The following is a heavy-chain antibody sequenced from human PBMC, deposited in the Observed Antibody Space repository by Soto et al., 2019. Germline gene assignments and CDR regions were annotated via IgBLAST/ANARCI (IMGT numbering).Heavy chain of an antibody. Sequence: QVQLVQSGAEVKKPGSSVKVSCKASGGTFSSYAISWVRQAPGQGLEWMGGIIPIFGTANYAQKFQGRVTITADESTSXAYMELSSLRSEDTAVYYCARASGDDILTGYPSGYWGQGTLVTVSS. D-gene: IGHD3-9*01. CDR3: ARASGDDILTGYPSGY. CDR2: IIPIFGTA. V-gene: IGHV1-69*12. J-gene: IGHJ4*02. CDR1: GGTFSSYA.